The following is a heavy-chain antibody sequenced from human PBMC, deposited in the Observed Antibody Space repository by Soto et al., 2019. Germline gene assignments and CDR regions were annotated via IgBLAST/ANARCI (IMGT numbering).Heavy chain of an antibody. D-gene: IGHD4-4*01. CDR2: INHSGST. J-gene: IGHJ6*02. V-gene: IGHV4-34*01. CDR3: ARRQQYRIYYYYGMDV. Sequence: SETLSLTCAVYGGSFSGYYWSWIRQPPGKGLEWIGEINHSGSTNYNPSLKSRVTISVDTAKNQFSLTLSSVTAADTAVYYCARRQQYRIYYYYGMDVWGQGTTVTFS. CDR1: GGSFSGYY.